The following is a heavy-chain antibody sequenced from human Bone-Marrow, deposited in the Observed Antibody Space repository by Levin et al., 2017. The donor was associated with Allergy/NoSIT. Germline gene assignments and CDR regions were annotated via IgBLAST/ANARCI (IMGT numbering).Heavy chain of an antibody. CDR2: ISYDGRNK. Sequence: PGGSLRLSCAASGFTFSSYGMHWVRQAPGKGLEWVAVISYDGRNKYYADSVKGRFTLSRDNSKNTLYLQMNSLRAEDTAVYYCAKAEGYYVKSGTDVWGQGTTVTVSS. CDR3: AKAEGYYVKSGTDV. J-gene: IGHJ6*02. D-gene: IGHD3-10*02. CDR1: GFTFSSYG. V-gene: IGHV3-30*18.